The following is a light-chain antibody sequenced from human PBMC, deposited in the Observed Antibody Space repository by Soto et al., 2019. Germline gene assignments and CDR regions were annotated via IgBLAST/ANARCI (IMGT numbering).Light chain of an antibody. CDR1: QSISSW. CDR2: DAS. J-gene: IGKJ1*01. CDR3: RQYNSYSQT. V-gene: IGKV1-5*01. Sequence: DIQMTQSPSTLSASVGDTVTITCRASQSISSWLAWYQQKPGKAPKLLIYDASSLESGVPSRFSGSGSGTEFTLTISSLQPDDVATYYCRQYNSYSQTLGQGTKVDI.